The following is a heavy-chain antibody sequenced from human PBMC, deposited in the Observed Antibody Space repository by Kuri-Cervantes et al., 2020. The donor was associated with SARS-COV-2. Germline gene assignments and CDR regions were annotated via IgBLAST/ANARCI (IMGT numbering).Heavy chain of an antibody. V-gene: IGHV4-34*01. J-gene: IGHJ6*02. CDR1: GGSFSGYY. D-gene: IGHD3-3*01. CDR3: AREYDFWSGYYHGMDV. CDR2: INHSGST. Sequence: SETLSLTCAVYGGSFSGYYWSWIRQPPGKGLEWIGEINHSGSTNYNPSLKSRVTISVDTSKNQFSLKLSSVTAADTAVYYCAREYDFWSGYYHGMDVWGQGTTVTVSS.